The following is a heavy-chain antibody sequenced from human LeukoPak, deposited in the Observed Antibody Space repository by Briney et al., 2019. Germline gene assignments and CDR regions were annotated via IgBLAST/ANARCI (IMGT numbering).Heavy chain of an antibody. CDR2: IKQDGSEK. CDR3: ARDGGDCSGDSCYVDY. V-gene: IGHV3-7*03. Sequence: GGSLRLSCAASGFTFSSYWMSWDRQAPGKGLEWVANIKQDGSEKYYVDSVKGRFTISRDNAKNTLYLQMNSLRAEDTALYYCARDGGDCSGDSCYVDYWGQGTLVTVSS. D-gene: IGHD2-15*01. CDR1: GFTFSSYW. J-gene: IGHJ4*02.